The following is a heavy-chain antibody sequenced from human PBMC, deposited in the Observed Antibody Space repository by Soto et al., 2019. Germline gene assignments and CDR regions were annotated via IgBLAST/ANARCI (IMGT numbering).Heavy chain of an antibody. CDR1: GFTFSSYG. CDR3: AKDPPLNYGSGSYPDY. J-gene: IGHJ4*02. CDR2: ISYDGSNK. D-gene: IGHD3-10*01. Sequence: QVQLVESGGGVVQPGRSLRLSCAASGFTFSSYGMHWVRQAPGKGLEWVAVISYDGSNKYYADSVKGRLTISRDNSKNTLYLQMNSLRAEDTAVYYCAKDPPLNYGSGSYPDYWGQGTLVTVSS. V-gene: IGHV3-30*18.